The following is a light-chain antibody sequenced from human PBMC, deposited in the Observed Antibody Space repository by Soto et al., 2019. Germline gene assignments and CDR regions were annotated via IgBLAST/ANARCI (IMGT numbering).Light chain of an antibody. J-gene: IGKJ2*01. CDR3: QQYNSYSYT. V-gene: IGKV1-5*01. CDR2: DAS. CDR1: QSISTW. Sequence: DIPMTQSPSTLSASVGDRVTITCRASQSISTWMAWYQQKPGKAPKLLIFDASSWESGVPSRFIGSGSGTEFTFTISSLQPDDFATYYCQQYNSYSYTFRQGTTLEIK.